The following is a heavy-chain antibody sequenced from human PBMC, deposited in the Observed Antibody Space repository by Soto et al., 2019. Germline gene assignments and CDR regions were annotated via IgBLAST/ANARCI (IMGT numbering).Heavy chain of an antibody. CDR1: GGSISTSNW. J-gene: IGHJ4*02. CDR2: IYHSGST. D-gene: IGHD6-13*01. V-gene: IGHV4-4*02. Sequence: QVQLQESGPGLVKPSGTLSLTCAVSGGSISTSNWWSWVRQPPGKGLEWIGEIYHSGSTDYNPSLTSRVTISIDKSNNQFSLKLSSVTAAHTAVYYCARSSSSWYHFFDSWGQGTLVTVSS. CDR3: ARSSSSWYHFFDS.